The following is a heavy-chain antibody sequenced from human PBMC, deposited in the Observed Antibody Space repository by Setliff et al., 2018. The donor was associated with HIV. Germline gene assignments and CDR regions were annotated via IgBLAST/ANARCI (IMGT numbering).Heavy chain of an antibody. Sequence: GGSLRLSCATSRFSFSTFWMTWVRQAPGKGLEWIANINEDGNKKYHAASVWGRFTISRDNEQSSLYLQMTSLRTEDAAVYYCARVDYGIDYYYMDVWGKGTTVTVSS. CDR3: ARVDYGIDYYYMDV. J-gene: IGHJ6*03. CDR2: INEDGNKK. CDR1: RFSFSTFW. D-gene: IGHD3-10*01. V-gene: IGHV3-7*01.